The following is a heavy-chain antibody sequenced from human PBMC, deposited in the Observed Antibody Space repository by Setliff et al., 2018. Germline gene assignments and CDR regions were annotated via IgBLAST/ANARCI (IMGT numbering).Heavy chain of an antibody. V-gene: IGHV4-34*01. J-gene: IGHJ4*02. CDR1: GGTFTYYY. D-gene: IGHD6-6*01. Sequence: PSETLSLTCAASGGTFTYYYWTWIRQAPGKGLEWLGHIYTSGSTNYNPSLKSRVTISIDTSKDQFSLKLISMTAADTAVYYCARGRNIAARLLDSWGQGTLVTVSS. CDR2: IYTSGST. CDR3: ARGRNIAARLLDS.